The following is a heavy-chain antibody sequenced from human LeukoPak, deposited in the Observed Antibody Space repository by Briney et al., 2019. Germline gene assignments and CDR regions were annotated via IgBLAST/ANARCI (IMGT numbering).Heavy chain of an antibody. CDR1: GFTFSSYA. CDR2: LSGGGGNT. V-gene: IGHV3-23*01. D-gene: IGHD1-26*01. J-gene: IGHJ4*02. Sequence: GGSLRLSCAASGFTFSSYAMSWVRQAPGKGLEWVSALSGGGGNTNYADSVKGRFTICRDNSKHTLYLQMNSLGAEDTAVYYCAKDRTGIVGATAFDYWGQGTLVTVSS. CDR3: AKDRTGIVGATAFDY.